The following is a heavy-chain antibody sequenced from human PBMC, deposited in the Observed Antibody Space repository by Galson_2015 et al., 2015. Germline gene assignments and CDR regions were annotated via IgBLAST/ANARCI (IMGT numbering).Heavy chain of an antibody. J-gene: IGHJ5*02. CDR3: ARMGLGYCGSTSCYAWFDP. D-gene: IGHD2-2*03. Sequence: ETLSLTCTVSGGSISSYYWSWIRQPPGKGLEWIGYIYYSGTTNFNPSLKSRVTISVDTSMNHFSLRLSSVTAADTAVYYCARMGLGYCGSTSCYAWFDPWGQGTLVTVSS. V-gene: IGHV4-59*01. CDR1: GGSISSYY. CDR2: IYYSGTT.